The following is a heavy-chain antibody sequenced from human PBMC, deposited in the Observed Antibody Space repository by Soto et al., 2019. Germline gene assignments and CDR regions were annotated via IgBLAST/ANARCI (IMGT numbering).Heavy chain of an antibody. Sequence: QVHLQESGPGLVKPSGTLALTCAVSGGSISSDKWWTWVRQPPGKGLEWIGEISHRGSTNYSPSFKSRLSLSDDTTKTQFSLRLTSVTAADTAVYYCAAIPLTSGVVSGRFDPWGQGIMVTVSS. D-gene: IGHD3-3*01. CDR2: ISHRGST. J-gene: IGHJ5*02. CDR1: GGSISSDKW. CDR3: AAIPLTSGVVSGRFDP. V-gene: IGHV4-4*02.